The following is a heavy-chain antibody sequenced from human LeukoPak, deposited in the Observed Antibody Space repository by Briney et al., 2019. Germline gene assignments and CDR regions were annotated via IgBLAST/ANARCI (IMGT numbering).Heavy chain of an antibody. CDR3: ARLRERKTYDC. J-gene: IGHJ4*02. Sequence: PGGSLRLSCAASGFTLSDYWMSWVRQAPGKGLEWVANIKQDGSEKYYVDPVKGRFTISRDNAKNSLYLQMNSLRAEDTAVYYCARLRERKTYDCWGRGTLVTVSS. CDR2: IKQDGSEK. V-gene: IGHV3-7*01. D-gene: IGHD1-26*01. CDR1: GFTLSDYW.